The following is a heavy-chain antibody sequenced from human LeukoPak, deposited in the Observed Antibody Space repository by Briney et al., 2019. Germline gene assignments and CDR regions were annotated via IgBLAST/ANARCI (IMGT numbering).Heavy chain of an antibody. Sequence: GGSLRLSCAASGFTVSSNYMSWVRQAPGKGLEWVSVIYSGGSTYYADSVKGRFTISRDNSKNTLYLQMNRLRVEDEALYYCARAPVTSCRGAFCYPFDLWGQGVLVTVSS. D-gene: IGHD2-21*01. CDR2: IYSGGST. J-gene: IGHJ4*02. CDR3: ARAPVTSCRGAFCYPFDL. V-gene: IGHV3-53*01. CDR1: GFTVSSNY.